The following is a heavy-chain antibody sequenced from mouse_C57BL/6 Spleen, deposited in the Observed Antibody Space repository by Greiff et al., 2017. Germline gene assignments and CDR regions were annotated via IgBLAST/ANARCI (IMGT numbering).Heavy chain of an antibody. Sequence: QVQLQQSGAELVQPGASVKLSCKASGYTFTEYTIHWVKQRSGQGLEWIGWFYPGSGSIKYNEKFKDKATLTADKSSSTVYMELSRLTSEDSAVYFCARHGRGPIYYDYDGTNWYFDVWGTGTTVTVSS. D-gene: IGHD2-4*01. J-gene: IGHJ1*03. V-gene: IGHV1-62-2*01. CDR1: GYTFTEYT. CDR2: FYPGSGSI. CDR3: ARHGRGPIYYDYDGTNWYFDV.